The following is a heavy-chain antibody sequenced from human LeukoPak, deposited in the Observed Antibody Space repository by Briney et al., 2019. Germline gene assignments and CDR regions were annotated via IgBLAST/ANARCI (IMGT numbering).Heavy chain of an antibody. CDR2: ISSSGSTT. V-gene: IGHV3-48*03. Sequence: GGSLRLSCAASGFTFSSYEMNWVRQAPGKGLEWVSYISSSGSTTYYADSVKGRFTISRDNSKNTLYLQMNSLRAEDTAAYYCAKGYYFDILSGYPSLDSWGQGTLVTVSS. CDR3: AKGYYFDILSGYPSLDS. J-gene: IGHJ4*02. CDR1: GFTFSSYE. D-gene: IGHD3-9*01.